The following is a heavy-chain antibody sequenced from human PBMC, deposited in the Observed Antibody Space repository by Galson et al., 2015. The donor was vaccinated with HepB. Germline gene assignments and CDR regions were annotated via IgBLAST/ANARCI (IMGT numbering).Heavy chain of an antibody. Sequence: SLRLSCAASGFPFSTYTTSWVRQAPGKGLEWVSAISGSGGTTYYADSVRGRFTISRDNTKRTLYLQMNRLRGEDTALYYCAKDRNSTSPGTYGMDVWGQGTTVAVFS. CDR2: ISGSGGTT. V-gene: IGHV3-23*01. CDR3: AKDRNSTSPGTYGMDV. D-gene: IGHD6-6*01. CDR1: GFPFSTYT. J-gene: IGHJ6*02.